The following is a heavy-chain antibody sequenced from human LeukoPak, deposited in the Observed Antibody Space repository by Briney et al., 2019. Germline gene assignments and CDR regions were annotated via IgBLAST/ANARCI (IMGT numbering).Heavy chain of an antibody. CDR3: ARDGGGYCSGGRCYDPLNWFDP. CDR1: GGSFSGYY. V-gene: IGHV4-34*01. CDR2: INHSGST. D-gene: IGHD2-15*01. J-gene: IGHJ5*02. Sequence: SETLSLTCAVYGGSFSGYYWSWIRQPPGKGLEWIGEINHSGSTNYNPSLKSRVTISVDTSKNQFSLKLSSVTAADTAVYYCARDGGGYCSGGRCYDPLNWFDPWGQGTLVTVSS.